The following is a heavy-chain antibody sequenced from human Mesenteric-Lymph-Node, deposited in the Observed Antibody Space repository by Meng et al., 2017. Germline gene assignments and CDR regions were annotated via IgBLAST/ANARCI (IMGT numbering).Heavy chain of an antibody. V-gene: IGHV1-2*06. J-gene: IGHJ4*02. CDR3: ARATVSGWYGAG. CDR1: GYTFTGYF. CDR2: INPNSGGT. D-gene: IGHD6-19*01. Sequence: ASVKVSCKASGYTFTGYFIHWVRQAPGQGLEWMGRINPNSGGTNYTQKFQGRVTMTRDTSISTAYMELSRLRSDDTAVYYCARATVSGWYGAGWGQGTLVTVSS.